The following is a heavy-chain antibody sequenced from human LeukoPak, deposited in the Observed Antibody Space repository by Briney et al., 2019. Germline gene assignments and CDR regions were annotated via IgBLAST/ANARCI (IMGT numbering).Heavy chain of an antibody. V-gene: IGHV3-23*01. CDR2: ISGRDDST. CDR1: GFTFSTYA. J-gene: IGHJ5*01. D-gene: IGHD2-2*01. Sequence: GGSLRLSCAASGFTFSTYAMSWVRQAPGKGLEWVSGISGRDDSTYYANSVKGRFTISRDNSKNTLYLQMSGLRAEDTAVYYRAKDRETSSTSPNWFDSWGQGTLVTVSS. CDR3: AKDRETSSTSPNWFDS.